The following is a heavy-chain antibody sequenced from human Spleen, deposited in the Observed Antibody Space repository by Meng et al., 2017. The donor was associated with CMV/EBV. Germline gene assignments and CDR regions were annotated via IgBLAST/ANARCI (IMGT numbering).Heavy chain of an antibody. J-gene: IGHJ4*02. D-gene: IGHD4-17*01. CDR3: AKDFLYADYILPYFDF. CDR1: GFTVSSNY. CDR2: IYSGGST. Sequence: GESLKISCAASGFTVSSNYMSWVRQAPGKGLEWVSVIYSGGSTYYADSVKGRFTISRDNSKNMLVLRMDSLRAEDTAVYYCAKDFLYADYILPYFDFWGQGTLVTVSS. V-gene: IGHV3-53*01.